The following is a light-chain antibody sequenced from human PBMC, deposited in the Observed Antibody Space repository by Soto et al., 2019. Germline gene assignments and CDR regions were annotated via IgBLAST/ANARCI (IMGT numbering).Light chain of an antibody. J-gene: IGLJ2*01. CDR3: STWDDSLNGPL. V-gene: IGLV1-44*01. Sequence: QSALTQPPSASGTPGQRVTISCTGGSSNIGGNTVNWYQQHPGAAPKLIIFSNSKRPSGVPDRFSGSKSGTSASLAIGGLQSEDEAEYYCSTWDDSLNGPLFGGGTKLTVL. CDR2: SNS. CDR1: SSNIGGNT.